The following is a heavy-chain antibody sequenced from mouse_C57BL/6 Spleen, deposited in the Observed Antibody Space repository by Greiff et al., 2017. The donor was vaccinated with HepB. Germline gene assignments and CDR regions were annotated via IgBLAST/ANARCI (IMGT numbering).Heavy chain of an antibody. CDR3: ARRVYGSSWFAD. D-gene: IGHD1-1*01. CDR2: IYPGSGST. V-gene: IGHV1-55*01. Sequence: QVQLQQPGAELVKPGASVKMSCKASGYTFTSYWITWVKQRPGQGLEWIGDIYPGSGSTNYNEKFKSKATLTVDTSSSTAYMQLSSLTSEDSAVYYCARRVYGSSWFADWGQGTLVTVSA. J-gene: IGHJ3*01. CDR1: GYTFTSYW.